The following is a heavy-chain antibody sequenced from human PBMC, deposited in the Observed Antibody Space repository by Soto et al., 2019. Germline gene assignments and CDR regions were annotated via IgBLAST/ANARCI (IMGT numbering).Heavy chain of an antibody. CDR2: MYYSGGS. CDR1: GGSSSYYY. J-gene: IGHJ6*02. V-gene: IGHV4-59*01. Sequence: PSETVSLTCTVSGGSSSYYYWSWIRQPPGNGLEWIGYMYYSGGSNYNPSLNSRATISVDTSKNQFSLKLPSVTAADTAVYHCARGESCNGSDCRGEFHYFLYGMDVWGQGTTVTVSS. D-gene: IGHD2-15*01. CDR3: ARGESCNGSDCRGEFHYFLYGMDV.